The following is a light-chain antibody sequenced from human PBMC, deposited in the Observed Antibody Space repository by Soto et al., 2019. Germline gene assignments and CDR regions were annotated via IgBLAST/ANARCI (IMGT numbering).Light chain of an antibody. V-gene: IGKV1-27*01. CDR3: QKYNSAPWT. CDR2: AAS. J-gene: IGKJ1*01. CDR1: QGISNY. Sequence: KMYQSPSSLSTSVGDRVTITCRASQGISNYLAWYQQKPGKVPKLLIYAASTLQSGVPSRFSGSGSGTDFTLTISSLQPEDVATYYCQKYNSAPWTFGQGTKVDI.